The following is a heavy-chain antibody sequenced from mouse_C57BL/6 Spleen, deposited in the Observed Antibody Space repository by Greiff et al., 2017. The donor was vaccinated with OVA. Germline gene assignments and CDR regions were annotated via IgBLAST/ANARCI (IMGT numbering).Heavy chain of an antibody. CDR3: ASPFITTVAYYFDY. Sequence: EVQLQQSGPELVKPGASVKISCKASGYTFTDYYMNWVKQSHGKSLEWIGDINPNNGGTSYNQKFKGKATLTVDKSSSTAYMELRSLTSEDSAVYYCASPFITTVAYYFDYWGQGTILTVSS. CDR1: GYTFTDYY. J-gene: IGHJ2*01. D-gene: IGHD1-1*01. V-gene: IGHV1-26*01. CDR2: INPNNGGT.